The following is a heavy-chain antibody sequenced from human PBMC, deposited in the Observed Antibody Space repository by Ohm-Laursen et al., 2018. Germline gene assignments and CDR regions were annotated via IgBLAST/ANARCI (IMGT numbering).Heavy chain of an antibody. Sequence: SWVRHHPGKGLERIGYVSYSENTYYNPSLKSRLLISVDRSKNQFSLKLSSVIAADTAMYYCARHASVTGLDYWGQGTLVTVSS. D-gene: IGHD6-19*01. J-gene: IGHJ4*02. CDR3: ARHASVTGLDY. V-gene: IGHV4-31*02. CDR2: VSYSENT.